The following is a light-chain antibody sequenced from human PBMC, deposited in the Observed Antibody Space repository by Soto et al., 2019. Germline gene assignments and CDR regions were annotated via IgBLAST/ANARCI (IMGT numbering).Light chain of an antibody. J-gene: IGKJ1*01. V-gene: IGKV3-20*01. CDR1: QSVSSSY. CDR2: GAS. Sequence: EIVLTQSPGTLSLSPGERATLSCRASQSVSSSYLAWYQQKPGQAPWLLIYGASNRATGIPDRFSGSGSGTDFTLTISRLEPEDFAVYYCQQYGSSPWTFGQGTKVAIK. CDR3: QQYGSSPWT.